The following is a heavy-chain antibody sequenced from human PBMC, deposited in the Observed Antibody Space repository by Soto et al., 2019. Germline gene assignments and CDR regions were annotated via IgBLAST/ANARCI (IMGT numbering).Heavy chain of an antibody. D-gene: IGHD3-10*01. CDR2: ISSSSSTI. J-gene: IGHJ6*03. CDR3: ARDVSGGSGSPYYYYYYMDV. CDR1: GFTFSSYS. Sequence: GGSLRLSCAASGFTFSSYSMNWVRQAPGKGLEWVSYISSSSSTIYYADSVKGRFTISRDNAKNSLYLQMNSLRAEDTAVYYCARDVSGGSGSPYYYYYYMDVWGKGTTVTVSS. V-gene: IGHV3-48*01.